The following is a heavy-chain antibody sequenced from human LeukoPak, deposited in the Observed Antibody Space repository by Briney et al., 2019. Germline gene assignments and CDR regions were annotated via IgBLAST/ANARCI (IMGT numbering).Heavy chain of an antibody. CDR3: ARDNSVGDSAWWFDP. D-gene: IGHD5-12*01. CDR2: ISAYNGNT. J-gene: IGHJ5*02. V-gene: IGHV1-18*01. CDR1: GYTFTSYG. Sequence: ASVKVSCKASGYTFTSYGISWVRQAPGQGLEWMGWISAYNGNTNYAQKLQGRVTMTTDTSTSTAYMELRSLRSDDTAVYYCARDNSVGDSAWWFDPWGQGTLVTVSS.